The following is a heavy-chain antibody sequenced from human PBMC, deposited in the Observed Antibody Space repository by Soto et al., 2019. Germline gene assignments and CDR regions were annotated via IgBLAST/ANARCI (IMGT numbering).Heavy chain of an antibody. CDR3: ARGNHRWLQVWYFDL. CDR2: IIPIFGTA. Sequence: QVQLVQSGAEVKKPGSSVTVSCKASGGTFSSYTISWVRQAPGQGLEWMGGIIPIFGTANYAQKFQGRVEITSDESTRTAYMELSSLRSEDTAVYYCARGNHRWLQVWYFDLWGRGTLVTVSS. J-gene: IGHJ2*01. V-gene: IGHV1-69*05. CDR1: GGTFSSYT. D-gene: IGHD5-12*01.